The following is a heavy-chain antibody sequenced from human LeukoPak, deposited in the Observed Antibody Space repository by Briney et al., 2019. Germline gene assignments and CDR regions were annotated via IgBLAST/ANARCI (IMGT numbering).Heavy chain of an antibody. D-gene: IGHD6-13*01. V-gene: IGHV4-34*01. J-gene: IGHJ4*02. Sequence: PSETLSLTCAVSGGSFSGYYLSWIRQPPGKGLEWIGEINHSGSTNYNPSLKSRVTISVDTSKNQFSLKLSSVTAADTAVYYCARVGPNYSSRRYYFDYWGQGTLVTVSS. CDR2: INHSGST. CDR3: ARVGPNYSSRRYYFDY. CDR1: GGSFSGYY.